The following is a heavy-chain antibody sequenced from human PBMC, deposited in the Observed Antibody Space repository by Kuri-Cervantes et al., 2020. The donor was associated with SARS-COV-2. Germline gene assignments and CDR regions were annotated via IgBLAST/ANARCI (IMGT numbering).Heavy chain of an antibody. J-gene: IGHJ4*02. CDR3: ARVRKITGTTPDY. Sequence: ASVKVSCKASGYGFTGYYMHWVRQAPGQGLEWMGWISAYNGNTNYAQKLQGRVTMTTDTSTSTAYMELRSLRSDDTAVYYCARVRKITGTTPDYWGQGTLVTVSS. CDR2: ISAYNGNT. V-gene: IGHV1-18*04. D-gene: IGHD1-7*01. CDR1: GYGFTGYY.